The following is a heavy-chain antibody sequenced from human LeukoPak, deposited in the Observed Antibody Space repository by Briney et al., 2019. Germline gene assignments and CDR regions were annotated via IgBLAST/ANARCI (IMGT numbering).Heavy chain of an antibody. V-gene: IGHV1-2*02. J-gene: IGHJ6*02. CDR2: INPNSGGT. D-gene: IGHD1-26*01. Sequence: GASVKVSCKASGYTFTGYYMHWVRQAPGQGLEWMGWINPNSGGTNYAQKFQGRVTMTRDTSISTAYMELSRLRSDDTAVYYCAIVGATAPPGGYYYGMDVWGQGTTVTVSS. CDR1: GYTFTGYY. CDR3: AIVGATAPPGGYYYGMDV.